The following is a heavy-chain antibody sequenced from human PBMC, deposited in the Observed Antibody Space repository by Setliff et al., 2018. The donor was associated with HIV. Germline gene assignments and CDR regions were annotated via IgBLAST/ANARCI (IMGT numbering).Heavy chain of an antibody. CDR2: INHSGKT. Sequence: SETLSLTCAVYGGSLSGHYWTWIRQPPGEGLEWIGEINHSGKTNYNPSLKSRVTISVDTSKNQFSLKVTSVTAADTAVYYCAKVNGYCSGTNCYGVDYYGMDVWGQGTTVTVSS. J-gene: IGHJ6*02. CDR3: AKVNGYCSGTNCYGVDYYGMDV. D-gene: IGHD2-2*01. CDR1: GGSLSGHY. V-gene: IGHV4-34*01.